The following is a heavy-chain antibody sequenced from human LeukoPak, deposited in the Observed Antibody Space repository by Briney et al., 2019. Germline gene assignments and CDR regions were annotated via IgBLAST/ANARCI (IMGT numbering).Heavy chain of an antibody. CDR2: INGGNGNT. D-gene: IGHD6-13*01. CDR3: ARTGSSRWHGDHYYFDY. Sequence: ASVKVSCKASGYTTTSYAIHWVRQAPGQRLEWMGWINGGNGNTKYSQKFQGRVTITGDASASTAYMELSSLRSEDTAVFYCARTGSSRWHGDHYYFDYWGQGTLVTVSS. CDR1: GYTTTSYA. J-gene: IGHJ4*02. V-gene: IGHV1-3*01.